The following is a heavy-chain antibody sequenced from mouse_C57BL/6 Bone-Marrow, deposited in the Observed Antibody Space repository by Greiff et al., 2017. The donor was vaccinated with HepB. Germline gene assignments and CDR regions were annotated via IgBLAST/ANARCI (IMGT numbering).Heavy chain of an antibody. J-gene: IGHJ3*01. Sequence: VQRVASGPELARPWASVKISCQAFYTFSRRVHIAIRDTNYWMQWVKQRPGQGLEWIGAIYPGNGDTSYNQKFKGKATLTADKSSSTAYIQLSSLTSEDSAVYYCACSYSNYGFAYWGQGTLVTVSA. V-gene: IGHV1-87*01. CDR3: SEDSAVYYCACSYSNYGFAY. CDR2: GQGLEWIG. CDR1: YTFSRRVH. D-gene: IGHD2-5*01.